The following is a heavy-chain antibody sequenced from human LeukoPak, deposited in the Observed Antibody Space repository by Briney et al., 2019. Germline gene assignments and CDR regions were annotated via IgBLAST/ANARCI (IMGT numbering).Heavy chain of an antibody. V-gene: IGHV3-66*01. CDR3: ARVGRGDYYYYMDV. CDR2: IYSGGST. Sequence: GGSLRLSCAASGFTVSSNYMSWVRQAPGKGLEWVSVIYSGGSTYYADSVKGRFTISRDNSKNTLYLQMNSLRAEDTALYYCARVGRGDYYYYMDVWGKGTTVTVSS. D-gene: IGHD3-10*01. CDR1: GFTVSSNY. J-gene: IGHJ6*03.